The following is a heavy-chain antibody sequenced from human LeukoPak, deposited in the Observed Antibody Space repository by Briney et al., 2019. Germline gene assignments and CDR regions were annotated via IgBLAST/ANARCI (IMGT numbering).Heavy chain of an antibody. V-gene: IGHV3-7*01. Sequence: GGSLRLSCVASGFSFSSYWMAWVRQAPGKGLEWVANIKYDGTHKFYADSVKGRFTISRDNAKNSLFLGMNSLRADDTAEYFCASSHDSSGNDWGQGTLVAVSS. J-gene: IGHJ4*02. D-gene: IGHD3-22*01. CDR3: ASSHDSSGND. CDR2: IKYDGTHK. CDR1: GFSFSSYW.